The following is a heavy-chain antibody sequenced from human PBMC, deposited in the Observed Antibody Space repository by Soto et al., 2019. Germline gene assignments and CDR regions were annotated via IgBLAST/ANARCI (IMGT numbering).Heavy chain of an antibody. CDR2: INPNSGGT. CDR3: ARGRGVGVVVVAATRDTLLMDV. V-gene: IGHV1-2*02. D-gene: IGHD2-15*01. Sequence: GASVKVSCKASGCTFTGYYMHWVRQAPGQGLEWMGWINPNSGGTNYAQKFQGRVTMTRDTSISTAYMELSRLRSDDTAVYYCARGRGVGVVVVAATRDTLLMDVWGQGTTVTVSS. CDR1: GCTFTGYY. J-gene: IGHJ6*02.